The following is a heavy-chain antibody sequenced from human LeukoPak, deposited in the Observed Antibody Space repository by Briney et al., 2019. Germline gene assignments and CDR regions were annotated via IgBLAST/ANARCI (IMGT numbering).Heavy chain of an antibody. J-gene: IGHJ6*03. Sequence: GGSLRLSCAASGFTFSDYYMSWIRQAPGKGLEWVSYISNSGSTIYYADSVKGRFTISRDNAKNSLYLQMNSLRAEDTAVYYCTRDLGILQRNMDVWGKGTTVTISS. V-gene: IGHV3-11*01. D-gene: IGHD6-13*01. CDR1: GFTFSDYY. CDR3: TRDLGILQRNMDV. CDR2: ISNSGSTI.